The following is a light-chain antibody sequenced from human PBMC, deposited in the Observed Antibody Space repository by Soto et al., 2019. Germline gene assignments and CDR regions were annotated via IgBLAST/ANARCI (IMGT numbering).Light chain of an antibody. J-gene: IGLJ1*01. V-gene: IGLV1-40*01. CDR1: ISNIGAGYD. CDR3: QSYESSHYG. Sequence: QPVLTQPPSVTGAPGQRSTISCTGSISNIGAGYDVHWYQQLPGTAPKLLIYGNSNRPSGVPDRFSGSKSGTSASLAITGLQAEDEADYYCQSYESSHYGFGTGTKVTV. CDR2: GNS.